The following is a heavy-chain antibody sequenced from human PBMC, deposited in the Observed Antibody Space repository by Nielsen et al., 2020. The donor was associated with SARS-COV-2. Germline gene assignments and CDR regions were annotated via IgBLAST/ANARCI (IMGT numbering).Heavy chain of an antibody. CDR3: ARVRKSRNTWIQRDRGRYYYGMDV. CDR2: FDPEDGET. CDR1: GYTLTELS. J-gene: IGHJ6*02. Sequence: ASVKVSCKVSGYTLTELSMHWVRQAPGKGLEWMGGFDPEDGETIYAQKFQGRVTMTEDTSTDTAYMELNSLRAEDTAVYYCARVRKSRNTWIQRDRGRYYYGMDVWGQGTTVTVSS. V-gene: IGHV1-24*01. D-gene: IGHD5-18*01.